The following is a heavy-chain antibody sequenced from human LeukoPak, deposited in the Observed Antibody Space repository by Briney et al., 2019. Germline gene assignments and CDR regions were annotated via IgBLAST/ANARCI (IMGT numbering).Heavy chain of an antibody. CDR1: GYTFTGYY. CDR2: INPNSGGT. J-gene: IGHJ4*02. CDR3: ARDPAPLGLVIKYYFDY. V-gene: IGHV1-2*02. Sequence: GASVKVSCKASGYTFTGYYMHWVRQAPGQGLEWMGWINPNSGGTNYAQKFQGRVTMTRDTSISTAYVELSRLRSDDTAVYYCARDPAPLGLVIKYYFDYWGQGTLVTVSS. D-gene: IGHD3/OR15-3a*01.